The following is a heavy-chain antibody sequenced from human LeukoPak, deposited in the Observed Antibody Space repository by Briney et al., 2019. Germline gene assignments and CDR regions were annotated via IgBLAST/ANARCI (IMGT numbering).Heavy chain of an antibody. CDR2: ISSSSSYI. J-gene: IGHJ4*02. Sequence: PGGSLRLSCAASGFTFSSYSMNWVRQAPGKGLEWVSSISSSSSYIYYADSVKGRFTISRDDAKNSLYLQMNSLRAEDTAVYYCASYRSVVPAAIHWGQGTLVTVSS. D-gene: IGHD2-2*02. CDR1: GFTFSSYS. CDR3: ASYRSVVPAAIH. V-gene: IGHV3-21*01.